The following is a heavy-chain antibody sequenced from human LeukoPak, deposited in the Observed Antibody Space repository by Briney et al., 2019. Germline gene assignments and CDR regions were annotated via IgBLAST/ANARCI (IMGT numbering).Heavy chain of an antibody. D-gene: IGHD4-17*01. CDR2: IRSSGDST. Sequence: GGSLRLSCAASGFTFSNYGMSWVRQAPGKGLEWVSSIRSSGDSTYYADSVKGRFTISRDNAKNSLYLQMNSLRAEDTAVYYCARDIDNYGDYIPYWGQGTLVTVSS. CDR3: ARDIDNYGDYIPY. V-gene: IGHV3-21*01. CDR1: GFTFSNYG. J-gene: IGHJ4*02.